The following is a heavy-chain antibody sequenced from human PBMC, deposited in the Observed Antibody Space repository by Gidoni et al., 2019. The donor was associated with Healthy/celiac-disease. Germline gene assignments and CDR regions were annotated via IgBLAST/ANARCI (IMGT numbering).Heavy chain of an antibody. CDR3: ARQRVRSKHQPFDI. CDR2: IYPGDSDT. J-gene: IGHJ3*02. CDR1: GYSFTSYL. V-gene: IGHV5-51*01. D-gene: IGHD3-10*01. Sequence: EVQLVQSGAEVKKPGESLKISCNGSGYSFTSYLIGWVRQMPGKGLEWMGIIYPGDSDTRYSPSFQGQVTISADKSISTAYLQWSSRKASDTAMYYCARQRVRSKHQPFDIGGQGTMVTVSS.